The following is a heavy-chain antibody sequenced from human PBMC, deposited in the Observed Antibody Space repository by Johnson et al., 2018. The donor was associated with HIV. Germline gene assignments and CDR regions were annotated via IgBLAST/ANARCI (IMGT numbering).Heavy chain of an antibody. CDR1: GFTVSSNY. D-gene: IGHD3-22*01. J-gene: IGHJ3*01. V-gene: IGHV3-66*01. CDR3: ARSFDSSDYWKHAFDV. Sequence: VQLVESGGNLVQPGGSLRLSCAASGFTVSSNYMTWVRQAPGKGLEWVSVIYSGAPTGYDDSVKGRFTVSRDNGKNSLYLQMNSLRVEDTALYYCARSFDSSDYWKHAFDVWGQGTMVTVSS. CDR2: IYSGAPT.